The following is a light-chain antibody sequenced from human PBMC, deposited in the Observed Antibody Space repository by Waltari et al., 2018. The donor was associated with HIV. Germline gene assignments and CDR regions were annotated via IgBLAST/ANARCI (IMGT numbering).Light chain of an antibody. CDR3: LQDFNYPRT. CDR2: AAS. CDR1: QGIRND. Sequence: AIQMTQSPSSLSASVGDRVTITCRASQGIRNDLGWYQQKPGKSPKLLIYAASSLESGVPSRFSGSGSGTVFTLTISSLEPEDFATYYCLQDFNYPRTFGQGTKVEIK. J-gene: IGKJ1*01. V-gene: IGKV1-6*01.